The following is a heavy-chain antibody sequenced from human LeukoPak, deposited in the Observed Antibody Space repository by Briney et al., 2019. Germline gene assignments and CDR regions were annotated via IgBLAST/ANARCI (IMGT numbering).Heavy chain of an antibody. CDR2: ISESGVGT. CDR1: GFTFRSYA. Sequence: PGGSLRLSCAASGFTFRSYAMNWVRQAPGKGLEWVSGISESGVGTNYADSVKGRFTSSRDNSKNTLYLQMNSVRAEDTAVYYCAKVKVGATIDYWGQGTLVTVSS. J-gene: IGHJ4*02. D-gene: IGHD1-26*01. CDR3: AKVKVGATIDY. V-gene: IGHV3-23*01.